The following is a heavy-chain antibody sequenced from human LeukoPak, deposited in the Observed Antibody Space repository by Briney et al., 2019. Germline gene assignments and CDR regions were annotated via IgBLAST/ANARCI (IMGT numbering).Heavy chain of an antibody. CDR1: GFTVSSNY. CDR3: SLRGVEWEPDLYFQH. V-gene: IGHV3-53*01. D-gene: IGHD1-26*01. CDR2: IYSGDST. Sequence: GGSLRLSCAASGFTVSSNYMSWLRQAPGKGLEWVSVIYSGDSTYYADSVKGRFTISRDKSKNTVYLQMDSLRVEDTAVYYCSLRGVEWEPDLYFQHWGQGTLVTVSS. J-gene: IGHJ1*01.